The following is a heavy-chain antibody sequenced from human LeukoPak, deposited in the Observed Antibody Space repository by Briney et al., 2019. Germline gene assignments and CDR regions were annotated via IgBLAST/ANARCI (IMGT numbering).Heavy chain of an antibody. J-gene: IGHJ3*02. CDR3: ARDDVTTNGGVIADSRLFDI. V-gene: IGHV3-21*01. CDR1: GFIFTNYN. D-gene: IGHD2-8*02. Sequence: GGSLRLSCAASGFIFTNYNLNWVRQAPGKGLEWISSISGGSTYIYYADSVRGRFTISRDNAKNSVYLQMNSLRGEDTAVYYCARDDVTTNGGVIADSRLFDIWGQGTMVTVSS. CDR2: ISGGSTYI.